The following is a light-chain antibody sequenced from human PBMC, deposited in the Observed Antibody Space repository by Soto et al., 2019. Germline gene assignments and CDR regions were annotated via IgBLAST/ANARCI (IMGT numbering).Light chain of an antibody. V-gene: IGKV1-39*01. CDR1: QSISSY. CDR3: LQDHSYPLT. J-gene: IGKJ4*01. Sequence: DIQMTQSPSSLSASVGDRVTITCRTSQSISSYLNWYQQKPGKAPKLLIYAASSLQSGVPSRFSGSGSGTDFTLTISGLQPEDVATYYCLQDHSYPLTFGGGTKVEI. CDR2: AAS.